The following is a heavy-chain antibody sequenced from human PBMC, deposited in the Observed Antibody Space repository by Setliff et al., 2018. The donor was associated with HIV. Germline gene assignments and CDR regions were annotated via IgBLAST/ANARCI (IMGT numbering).Heavy chain of an antibody. CDR3: AKDGISGGAYPPYYFDY. Sequence: GGSLRLSCAASGFTFNPDAMSWVRQAPGRGLEWVSVISGSGGSTFYADSVKGRFTISRDNSKNTLYLLMNGLRVEDTAVYYCAKDGISGGAYPPYYFDYWGHGTQVTVSS. CDR2: ISGSGGST. D-gene: IGHD2-15*01. V-gene: IGHV3-23*01. J-gene: IGHJ4*01. CDR1: GFTFNPDA.